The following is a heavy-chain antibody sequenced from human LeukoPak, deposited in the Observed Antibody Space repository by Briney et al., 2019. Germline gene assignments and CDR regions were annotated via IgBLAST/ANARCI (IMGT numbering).Heavy chain of an antibody. V-gene: IGHV4-59*12. CDR1: GGSISSYY. J-gene: IGHJ5*02. Sequence: SETLSLTCTVSGGSISSYYWSWIRQPPGKGLEWIGYIYYSGSTNYNPSLKSRVTISVDTSKNQFSLKLSSVTAADTAVYYCARGEYYYDSSGYQGWFDPWGQGTLVTVSS. D-gene: IGHD3-22*01. CDR2: IYYSGST. CDR3: ARGEYYYDSSGYQGWFDP.